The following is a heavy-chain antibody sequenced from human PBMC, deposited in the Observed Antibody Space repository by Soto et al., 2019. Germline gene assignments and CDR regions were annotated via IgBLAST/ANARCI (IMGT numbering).Heavy chain of an antibody. D-gene: IGHD2-21*01. CDR1: GFSVNNNY. CDR2: IYTRGTT. Sequence: LRLSCSAPGFSVNNNYMTWVRQAPGRRPEWVAVIYTRGTTHYADFATGRFTFSRDNSKNTLYLQMDSLRPEDTAVYYCAKLWGYYFESWGPGTLVTVSS. CDR3: AKLWGYYFES. J-gene: IGHJ4*02. V-gene: IGHV3-53*01.